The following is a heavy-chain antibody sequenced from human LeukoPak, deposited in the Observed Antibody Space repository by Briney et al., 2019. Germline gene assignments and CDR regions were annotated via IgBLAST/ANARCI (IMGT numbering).Heavy chain of an antibody. CDR2: VAHKGRT. J-gene: IGHJ5*02. CDR1: GAALSEYY. V-gene: IGHV4-59*08. CDR3: ARSSSIAVDPNWFDP. Sequence: SETLSLTCAVYGAALSEYYWSWIRQSPGKGLEWIGEVAHKGRTVYSPTLNRKYNPSFKSRVTMSVDTSKNQFSLKLSSVTAADTAVYYCARSSSIAVDPNWFDPWGQGTLVTVSS. D-gene: IGHD6-19*01.